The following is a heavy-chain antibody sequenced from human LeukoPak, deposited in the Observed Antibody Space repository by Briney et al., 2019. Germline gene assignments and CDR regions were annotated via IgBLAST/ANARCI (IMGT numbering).Heavy chain of an antibody. V-gene: IGHV4-38-2*01. CDR3: ARSFFGHYLDAAVAWFDP. J-gene: IGHJ5*02. CDR2: CYYTEST. Sequence: GSLRLSCAASGFTFSDYGMNWVRQPPGKGLEWIGSCYYTESTYYDPSLPSLKSRVTISIDTSKNQFSLKLRSVTAADTAVYYCARSFFGHYLDAAVAWFDPWGQGILVTVSS. CDR1: GFTFSDYG. D-gene: IGHD3-16*01.